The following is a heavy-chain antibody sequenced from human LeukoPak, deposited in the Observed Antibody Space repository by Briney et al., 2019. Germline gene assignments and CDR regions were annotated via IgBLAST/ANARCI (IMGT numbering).Heavy chain of an antibody. D-gene: IGHD5-12*01. CDR2: IIPILGIA. V-gene: IGHV1-69*04. Sequence: ASVKVSCKASGGTFSSYAISWVRQAPGQGLEWMRRIIPILGIANYAQKFQGRVTITADKSTSTAYMELSSLRSEDTAVYYCARGRGYSGYDAFDIWGQGTMVTVSS. CDR1: GGTFSSYA. CDR3: ARGRGYSGYDAFDI. J-gene: IGHJ3*02.